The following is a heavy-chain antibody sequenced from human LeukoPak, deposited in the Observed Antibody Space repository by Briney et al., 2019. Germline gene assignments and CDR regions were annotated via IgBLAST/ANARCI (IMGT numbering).Heavy chain of an antibody. CDR2: INRSGST. Sequence: SETLSLTCAVYGVSFSGYYWSWLRQPPGKGLEWIGEINRSGSTNYNPSLKSRVTISVDMSKNQFSLKLSSVTAADTAVYYCARERDSSGWLYYYYGLDVWGQGTTVTVSS. CDR3: ARERDSSGWLYYYYGLDV. CDR1: GVSFSGYY. D-gene: IGHD6-19*01. J-gene: IGHJ6*02. V-gene: IGHV4-34*01.